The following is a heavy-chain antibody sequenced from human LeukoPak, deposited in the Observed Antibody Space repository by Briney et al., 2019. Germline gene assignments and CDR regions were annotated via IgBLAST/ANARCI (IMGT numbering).Heavy chain of an antibody. CDR3: ARGIVGATTKTHFDY. CDR2: IRYDGSNK. V-gene: IGHV3-30*02. D-gene: IGHD1-26*01. J-gene: IGHJ4*02. CDR1: GFTFSSYG. Sequence: GGSLRLSCAASGFTFSSYGMHWVRQAPGKGLEWVAFIRYDGSNKYYADSVKGRFTISRDNSKNTLYLQMNSLRAEDTAVYYCARGIVGATTKTHFDYWGQGTLVTVSS.